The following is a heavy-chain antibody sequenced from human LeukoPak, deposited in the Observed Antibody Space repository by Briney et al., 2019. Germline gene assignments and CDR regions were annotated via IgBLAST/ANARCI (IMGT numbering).Heavy chain of an antibody. CDR3: ARDQVTMISRDVWFDP. D-gene: IGHD3-22*01. V-gene: IGHV4-59*12. CDR1: GGSLNNYY. J-gene: IGHJ5*02. Sequence: SETLSLICTVSGGSLNNYYWSWIRQPPGKGLEWIGHIYDTGSTNYNPSLKSRVTISVDTSKNQFSLKLSSVTAADTAVYYCARDQVTMISRDVWFDPWGQGTLVTVSS. CDR2: IYDTGST.